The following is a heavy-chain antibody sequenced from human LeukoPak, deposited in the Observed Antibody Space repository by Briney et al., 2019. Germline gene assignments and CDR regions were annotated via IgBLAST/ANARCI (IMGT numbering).Heavy chain of an antibody. CDR1: GFTFSSSQ. V-gene: IGHV3-74*01. Sequence: GGSLRLSCAASGFTFSSSQMLWVRQTPGKGLVWVSNINTDGSSTNYADSVKGRFAISRDNAKNTLYLQMDSLRVEDTAIYYCVRSWGEDYWGQGTLVTVSS. D-gene: IGHD3-16*01. CDR3: VRSWGEDY. CDR2: INTDGSST. J-gene: IGHJ4*02.